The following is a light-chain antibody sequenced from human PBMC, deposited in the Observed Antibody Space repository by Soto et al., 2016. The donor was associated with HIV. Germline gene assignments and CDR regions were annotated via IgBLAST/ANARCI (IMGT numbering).Light chain of an antibody. V-gene: IGKV1-16*02. CDR1: QDINNH. CDR2: GAS. J-gene: IGKJ1*01. Sequence: DIQMTQSPSSLYASVGDRVTITCRASQDINNHLAWFQQKPGKAPKSLIYGASTLQSGVSSKFSGSGSGTEFTLTISSLQPDDFASYYCQHSGTLGQGTKVEIK. CDR3: QHSGT.